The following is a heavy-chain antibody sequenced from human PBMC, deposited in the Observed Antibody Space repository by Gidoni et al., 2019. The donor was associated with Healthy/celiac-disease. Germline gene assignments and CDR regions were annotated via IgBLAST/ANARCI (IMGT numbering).Heavy chain of an antibody. D-gene: IGHD3-3*01. CDR1: GGSVSSGSYY. CDR2: IYYSGST. V-gene: IGHV4-61*01. CDR3: ARDPSIFGAGYFDY. Sequence: QVQLQESGPGLVKPSETLSLTCTVSGGSVSSGSYYWSWIRQPPGKGLEWIGYIYYSGSTNYNPSLKSRVTISVDTSKNQFSLKLSSVTAADTAVYYCARDPSIFGAGYFDYWGQGTLVTVSS. J-gene: IGHJ4*02.